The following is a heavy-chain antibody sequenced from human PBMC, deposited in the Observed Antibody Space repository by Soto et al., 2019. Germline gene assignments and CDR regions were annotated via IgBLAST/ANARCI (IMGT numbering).Heavy chain of an antibody. CDR2: INPSGGST. V-gene: IGHV1-46*01. CDR1: GYTFTSYY. D-gene: IGHD3-22*01. CDR3: ARVGLDITMIGHFDY. Sequence: ASVKVSCKASGYTFTSYYMHWVRQAPGQGLEWMGIINPSGGSTSYAQKFQGRVTMTRDTSTSTVYMELSSLRSEDTAVYYCARVGLDITMIGHFDYWGQGTLVTVSS. J-gene: IGHJ4*02.